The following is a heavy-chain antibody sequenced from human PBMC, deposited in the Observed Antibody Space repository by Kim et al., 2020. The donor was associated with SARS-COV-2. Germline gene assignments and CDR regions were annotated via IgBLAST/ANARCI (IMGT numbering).Heavy chain of an antibody. CDR1: GGSISSSSYY. J-gene: IGHJ4*02. CDR3: ARHLGGTIFGVVIIPGGFDY. CDR2: IYYSGST. Sequence: SETLSLTCTVSGGSISSSSYYWGWIRQPPGKGLEWIGSIYYSGSTYYNPSLKSRVTISVDTSKNQFSLKLSSVTAADTAVYYCARHLGGTIFGVVIIPGGFDYWGQGNLVTVSS. V-gene: IGHV4-39*01. D-gene: IGHD3-3*01.